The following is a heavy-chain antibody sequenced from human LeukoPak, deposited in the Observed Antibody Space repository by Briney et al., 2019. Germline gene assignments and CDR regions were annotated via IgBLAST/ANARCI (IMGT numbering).Heavy chain of an antibody. Sequence: GGSLRLSCAASGFTFSNAWMSWVRQAPGKGLEWVANIKQDGSEKYYVDSVKGRFTISRDNAKNSLYLQMNSLRAEDTAVYYCARERRNDFWSGYYGGFDPWGQGTLVTVSS. J-gene: IGHJ5*02. D-gene: IGHD3-3*01. CDR1: GFTFSNAW. CDR2: IKQDGSEK. V-gene: IGHV3-7*01. CDR3: ARERRNDFWSGYYGGFDP.